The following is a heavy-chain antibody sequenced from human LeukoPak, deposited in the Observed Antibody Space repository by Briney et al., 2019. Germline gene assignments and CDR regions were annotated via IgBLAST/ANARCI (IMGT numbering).Heavy chain of an antibody. J-gene: IGHJ4*02. CDR3: ARGPMITFGGVIV. CDR2: INSDGSST. V-gene: IGHV3-74*01. Sequence: GGSLRLSCAASGFTFSTYWMHWVRQAPGKGLVWVSSINSDGSSTSYADSVKGRFTISRDNAKNTLYLQMNSLRAEDTAVYYCARGPMITFGGVIVWGQGTLVTVSS. D-gene: IGHD3-16*02. CDR1: GFTFSTYW.